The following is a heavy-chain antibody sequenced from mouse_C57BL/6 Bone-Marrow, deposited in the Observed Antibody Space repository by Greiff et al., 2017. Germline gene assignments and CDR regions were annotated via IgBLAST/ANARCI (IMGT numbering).Heavy chain of an antibody. V-gene: IGHV1-69*01. CDR1: GYTFTSYW. D-gene: IGHD3-3*01. CDR3: ARVGTLGGFAY. CDR2: IDPSDSYT. Sequence: QVQLQQSGAELVMPGASVKLSCKASGYTFTSYWMHWVKQRPGQGLEWIGEIDPSDSYTNYNQKFKGKSTLTVDTSSSTAYMQLSSLTSEDSAVYYCARVGTLGGFAYWGQGTLVTVSA. J-gene: IGHJ3*01.